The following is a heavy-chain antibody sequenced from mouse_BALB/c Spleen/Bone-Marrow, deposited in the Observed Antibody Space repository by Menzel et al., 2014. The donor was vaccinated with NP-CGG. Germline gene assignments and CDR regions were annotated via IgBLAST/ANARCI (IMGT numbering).Heavy chain of an antibody. J-gene: IGHJ4*01. Sequence: VQLQQSGAELVRPGASVKMSCKASGHTFTDNWMHWVKQRPGQGLEWIGAIDICDSYTTYNQKFKAKATLTVDESSSTAYMQLSRLTSDDSAVYYCAREGSDVHYWGQGTTVTVSS. CDR3: AREGSDVHY. CDR2: IDICDSYT. CDR1: GHTFTDNW. V-gene: IGHV1-69*02.